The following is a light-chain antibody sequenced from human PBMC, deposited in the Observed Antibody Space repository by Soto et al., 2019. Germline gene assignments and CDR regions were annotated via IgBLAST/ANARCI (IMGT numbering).Light chain of an antibody. V-gene: IGKV1-33*01. CDR1: QDISNY. CDR3: QQYDNLSSYT. CDR2: DAS. Sequence: DIQMTQSPSSLSASVGDRVTITCQVSQDISNYLNWYQQKPGKAPKLLIYDASNLETGVPSRFSGSGSGTDFTFTISSLQPEDIATYYCQQYDNLSSYTFGQGTKLEIK. J-gene: IGKJ2*01.